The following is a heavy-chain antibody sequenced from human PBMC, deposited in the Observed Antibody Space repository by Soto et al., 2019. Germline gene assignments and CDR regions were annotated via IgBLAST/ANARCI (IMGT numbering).Heavy chain of an antibody. CDR2: IYPGDSDT. CDR3: ARPYCSGGSCYYYYGMDV. CDR1: GYSFTSYW. D-gene: IGHD2-15*01. V-gene: IGHV5-51*01. J-gene: IGHJ6*02. Sequence: GEALKISCKGSGYSFTSYWIGWVRQMPGKGLEWMGIIYPGDSDTRYSPSFQGHVTISADKSISTAYLQWSSLKASDTAMYYCARPYCSGGSCYYYYGMDVWGQGTTVTVSS.